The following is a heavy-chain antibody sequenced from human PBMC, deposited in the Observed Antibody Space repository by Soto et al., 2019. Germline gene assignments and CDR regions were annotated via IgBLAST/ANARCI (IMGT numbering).Heavy chain of an antibody. Sequence: ASVKVSCKASGYTFTNYAISWVRQAPGQGLEWMGWINPNSGRTNYAQKFQGWVTMTRDTSISTAYMELSRLRSDDTAVYYCARDTTVVTPSGYYYYGMDVWGQGTTVTVS. CDR1: GYTFTNYA. CDR3: ARDTTVVTPSGYYYYGMDV. J-gene: IGHJ6*02. V-gene: IGHV1-2*04. CDR2: INPNSGRT. D-gene: IGHD4-17*01.